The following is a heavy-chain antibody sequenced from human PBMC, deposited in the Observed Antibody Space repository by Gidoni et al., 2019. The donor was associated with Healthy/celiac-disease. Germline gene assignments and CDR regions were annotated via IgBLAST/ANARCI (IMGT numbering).Heavy chain of an antibody. CDR1: GASISSSSYY. Sequence: QLQLQESGPGLVKPSETLSPTCPVSGASISSSSYYWGWIRQPPGKGQGWIGSIYYSGNTYYNPYLKSRVTISVDTAKNQFSLKLSSVTAADTAVDYWARDPGVGEEGPVDYWGQGTLVTVSS. D-gene: IGHD1-26*01. CDR2: IYYSGNT. J-gene: IGHJ4*02. V-gene: IGHV4-39*07. CDR3: ARDPGVGEEGPVDY.